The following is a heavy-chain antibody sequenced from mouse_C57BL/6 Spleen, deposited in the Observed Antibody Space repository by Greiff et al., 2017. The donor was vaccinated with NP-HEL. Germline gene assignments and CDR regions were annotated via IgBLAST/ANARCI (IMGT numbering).Heavy chain of an antibody. J-gene: IGHJ3*01. Sequence: EVKLLESGPGMVKPSQSLSLTCTVTGYSITSGYDWHWIRHFPGNKLEWMGYISYSGSTNYNPSLKSRISITHDTSKNHFFLKLNSVTTEDTATYYCARGGLTGTWAYWGQGTLVTVSA. CDR2: ISYSGST. CDR1: GYSITSGYD. CDR3: ARGGLTGTWAY. D-gene: IGHD4-1*01. V-gene: IGHV3-1*01.